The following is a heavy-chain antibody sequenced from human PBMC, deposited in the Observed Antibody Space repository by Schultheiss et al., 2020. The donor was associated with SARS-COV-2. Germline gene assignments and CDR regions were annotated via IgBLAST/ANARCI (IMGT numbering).Heavy chain of an antibody. Sequence: GESLKISCAASGFTFSSYGMHWVRQAPGKGLEWVAVIWYDGSNKYYANSVKGRFTISRDNSKNTLYLQMGSLRAEDMAVYYCATSRGGSIRGLVDYWGQGTLVTVSS. D-gene: IGHD3-16*01. CDR1: GFTFSSYG. V-gene: IGHV3-30*02. J-gene: IGHJ4*02. CDR2: IWYDGSNK. CDR3: ATSRGGSIRGLVDY.